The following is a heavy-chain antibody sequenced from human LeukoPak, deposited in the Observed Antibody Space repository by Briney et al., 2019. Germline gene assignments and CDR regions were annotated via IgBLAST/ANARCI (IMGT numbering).Heavy chain of an antibody. CDR3: ARGGSAWDNPFDY. J-gene: IGHJ4*02. Sequence: ASVTVSCKASGYTFTDYYIHWVRQAPGQGLEWMGWINPTSGGTKYAQKFQGRVTMTRDTSISTAYMELSRLRADDTAVFYCARGGSAWDNPFDYWGQGTLVTVS. CDR2: INPTSGGT. D-gene: IGHD6-19*01. CDR1: GYTFTDYY. V-gene: IGHV1-2*02.